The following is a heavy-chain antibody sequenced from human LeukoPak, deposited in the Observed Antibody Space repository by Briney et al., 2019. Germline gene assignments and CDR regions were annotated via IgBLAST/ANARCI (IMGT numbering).Heavy chain of an antibody. Sequence: EPGGSLRLSCAASGFTFSSYTMSWVRQAPGRGLEWVSAISGSGGSTYYADSVKGRFTISRDNSKNTLYLQMNSLRAEDTAVYYCAKESCCTNGVCYRCSAKLFQWFDPWGQGTLVTVSS. CDR2: ISGSGGST. D-gene: IGHD2-8*01. J-gene: IGHJ5*02. CDR3: AKESCCTNGVCYRCSAKLFQWFDP. CDR1: GFTFSSYT. V-gene: IGHV3-23*01.